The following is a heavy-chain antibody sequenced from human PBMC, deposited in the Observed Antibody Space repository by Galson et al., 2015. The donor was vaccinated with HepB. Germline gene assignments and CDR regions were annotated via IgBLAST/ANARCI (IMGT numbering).Heavy chain of an antibody. CDR1: GFTFSTYS. CDR3: ASRPEYYGSGSYGVDY. Sequence: SLRLSCAASGFTFSTYSMNWVRQAPGKGLEWVSSISSSSSYIYYADSVKGRFTISRDNAKNSLYLHMNSLRAEDTAVYYCASRPEYYGSGSYGVDYWGQGTLVTVSS. CDR2: ISSSSSYI. V-gene: IGHV3-21*01. J-gene: IGHJ4*02. D-gene: IGHD3-10*01.